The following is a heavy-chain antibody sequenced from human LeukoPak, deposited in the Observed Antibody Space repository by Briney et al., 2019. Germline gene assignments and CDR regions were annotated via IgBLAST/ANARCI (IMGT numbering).Heavy chain of an antibody. CDR2: IYYSGST. CDR3: AREDTAMVRTAFDI. CDR1: GGPINSYY. J-gene: IGHJ3*02. D-gene: IGHD5-18*01. Sequence: KPSETLSLTCPVSGGPINSYYWSWTGQPPGKGLEWIGYIYYSGSTNYNPSLKSRVTISVDTSKNQFSLKLSSVTTADTAVYFCAREDTAMVRTAFDIWGQGTMVTVSS. V-gene: IGHV4-59*01.